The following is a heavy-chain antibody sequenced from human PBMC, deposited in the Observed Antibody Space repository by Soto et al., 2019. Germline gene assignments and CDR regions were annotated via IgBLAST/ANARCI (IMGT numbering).Heavy chain of an antibody. CDR3: AMLGGWSGGSSGMDV. D-gene: IGHD6-19*01. J-gene: IGHJ6*02. CDR2: IRRKANSYTT. V-gene: IGHV3-72*01. CDR1: GLIFSDYH. Sequence: EVQLVESGGGLVQPGGSLRLSCAASGLIFSDYHMDWVRQAPGKGLVWVGRIRRKANSYTTEYAASVKGRSTISRDDSKNALYLPMNSLKSEDTAVYYCAMLGGWSGGSSGMDVWGQGTTVTVSS.